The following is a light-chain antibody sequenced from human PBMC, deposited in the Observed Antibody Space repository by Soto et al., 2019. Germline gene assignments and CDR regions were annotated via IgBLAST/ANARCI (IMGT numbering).Light chain of an antibody. Sequence: QSVLTQPPSVSGAPGQRVTISCTGTSSNIGAGFVVHWYQQLPGTAPKLLIYENTNRPSGVPDRFSGSRSGSSASLAITGLQTDGEADYYCQSYDISLSGSVFGGGTKLTVL. J-gene: IGLJ3*02. CDR2: ENT. CDR3: QSYDISLSGSV. V-gene: IGLV1-40*01. CDR1: SSNIGAGFV.